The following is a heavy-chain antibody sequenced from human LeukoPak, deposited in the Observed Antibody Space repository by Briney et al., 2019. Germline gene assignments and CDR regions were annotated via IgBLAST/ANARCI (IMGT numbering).Heavy chain of an antibody. Sequence: GGSLRLSRAAPGFTFSSYAMSWVRQAPGKGLEWVSAISGSGGSTYYADSVKGRFTISRDNSKNTLYLQMNSLRAEDTAVYYCAKIDWEYCYDSSGYYYGAFDIWGQGTMVTVSS. V-gene: IGHV3-23*01. CDR1: GFTFSSYA. CDR2: ISGSGGST. D-gene: IGHD3-22*01. CDR3: AKIDWEYCYDSSGYYYGAFDI. J-gene: IGHJ3*02.